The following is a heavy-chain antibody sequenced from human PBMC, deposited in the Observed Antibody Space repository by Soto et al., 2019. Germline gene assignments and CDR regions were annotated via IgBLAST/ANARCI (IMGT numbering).Heavy chain of an antibody. CDR2: INPNSGDT. CDR1: GYTFTGYY. Sequence: ASVKVSCKASGYTFTGYYMHWVRQAPGQGLEWMGWINPNSGDTNYAQKFQGWVTMTRDTSISTAYVELSRLTSDDTAVYYCATAGSCRSVSCYAFDSWGQGTMVTVSS. D-gene: IGHD2-2*01. J-gene: IGHJ3*02. CDR3: ATAGSCRSVSCYAFDS. V-gene: IGHV1-2*04.